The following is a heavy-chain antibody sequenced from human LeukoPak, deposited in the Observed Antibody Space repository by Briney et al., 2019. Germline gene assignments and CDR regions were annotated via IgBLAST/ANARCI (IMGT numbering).Heavy chain of an antibody. CDR3: MKASGTWR. V-gene: IGHV4-4*02. Sequence: PSGTLSLTCAVSGGSISSSNWWSWVRQPPGKGLEWIGEIYHSGSTNYNPSLRSRVTISLDTSKNQISLKLTSVTPADTATYYCMKASGTWRWGQGMLVTVSS. D-gene: IGHD5-12*01. CDR2: IYHSGST. CDR1: GGSISSSNW. J-gene: IGHJ4*02.